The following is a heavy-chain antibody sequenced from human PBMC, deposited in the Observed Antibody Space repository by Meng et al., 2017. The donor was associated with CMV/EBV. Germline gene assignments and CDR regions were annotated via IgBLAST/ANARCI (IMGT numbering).Heavy chain of an antibody. CDR2: ISYDGSNK. CDR1: GFTFSSYG. CDR3: ARGRAAAGTLGYFQH. V-gene: IGHV3-30*19. J-gene: IGHJ1*01. D-gene: IGHD6-13*01. Sequence: GGSLRLSCAASGFTFSSYGMHWVRQAPGKGLEWVAVISYDGSNKYYADSVKGRFTISRDNSKNTLYLQMNSLRAEDTAVYYCARGRAAAGTLGYFQHWGQGTLVTVSS.